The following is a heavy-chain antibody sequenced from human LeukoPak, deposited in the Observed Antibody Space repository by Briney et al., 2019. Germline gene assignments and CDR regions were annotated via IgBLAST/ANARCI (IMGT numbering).Heavy chain of an antibody. D-gene: IGHD6-6*01. CDR3: ARDGSSHYYYYMDV. Sequence: VGCLRLSCAASGFTFDDYGMSWVRQAPGKGLERVSGINWNGGSTGYADSVKVRFTISRDNDKNSLYLQMNSLRAEDTALYYCARDGSSHYYYYMDVWGKGTTVTVSS. CDR2: INWNGGST. CDR1: GFTFDDYG. J-gene: IGHJ6*03. V-gene: IGHV3-20*04.